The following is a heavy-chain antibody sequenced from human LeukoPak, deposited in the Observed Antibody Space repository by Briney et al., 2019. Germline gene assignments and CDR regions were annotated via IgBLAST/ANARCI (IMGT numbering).Heavy chain of an antibody. Sequence: SETLSLTCTVSGGSVSSGSYYWTWIRQPPGKGLEWIGYIYYIGSTNYNPSLKSRVIISVDTSKNQFSLKLSSVTAADTAVYYCARAIRMVRGVIPFYYGMDVWGKGTTVTVSS. CDR3: ARAIRMVRGVIPFYYGMDV. J-gene: IGHJ6*04. CDR1: GGSVSSGSYY. V-gene: IGHV4-61*01. D-gene: IGHD3-10*01. CDR2: IYYIGST.